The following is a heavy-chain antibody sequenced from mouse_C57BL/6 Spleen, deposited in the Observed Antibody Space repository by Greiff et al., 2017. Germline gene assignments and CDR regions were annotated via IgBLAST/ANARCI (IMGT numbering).Heavy chain of an antibody. CDR1: GYSITSGYY. V-gene: IGHV3-6*01. CDR3: ASLIYYDYDGAMDY. J-gene: IGHJ4*01. Sequence: ESGPGLVKPSQSLSLTCSVTGYSITSGYYWNWIRQFPGNKLEWMGYISYDGSNNYNPSLKNRISITRDTSKNQFFLMLNSVTTEDTATYYCASLIYYDYDGAMDYWGQGTSVTVSS. D-gene: IGHD2-4*01. CDR2: ISYDGSN.